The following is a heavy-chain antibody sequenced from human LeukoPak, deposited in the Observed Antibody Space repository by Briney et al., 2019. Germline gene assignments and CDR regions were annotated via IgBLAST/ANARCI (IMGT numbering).Heavy chain of an antibody. D-gene: IGHD1-26*01. CDR1: GGTMSSYD. Sequence: SETLSLTCTVSGGTMSSYDWSWVRQTPGKGMEWVGYIYYSGGTNYKPSLKRRVTISVDTSKNQFSLQLRSVTAADTAVYYCAGGFSELLFYYWGQGPLVTVSS. V-gene: IGHV4-59*01. CDR2: IYYSGGT. CDR3: AGGFSELLFYY. J-gene: IGHJ4*02.